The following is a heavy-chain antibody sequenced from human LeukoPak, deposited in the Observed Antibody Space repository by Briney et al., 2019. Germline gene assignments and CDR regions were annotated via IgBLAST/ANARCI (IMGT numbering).Heavy chain of an antibody. CDR3: ARASGTWTDYFDY. V-gene: IGHV3-30*04. CDR1: GFTFSSYA. CDR2: ISYDGSNK. J-gene: IGHJ4*02. D-gene: IGHD1-1*01. Sequence: PPGRSLRLSCAASGFTFSSYAMYWVRQAPGKGLEWVAVISYDGSNKYYADSVKGRFTISRDNSKDTLYLQMNSLRAEDTAVYYCARASGTWTDYFDYWGQGTLVTVSS.